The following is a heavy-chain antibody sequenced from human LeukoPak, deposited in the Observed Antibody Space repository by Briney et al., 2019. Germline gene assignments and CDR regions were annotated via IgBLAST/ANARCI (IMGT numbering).Heavy chain of an antibody. V-gene: IGHV4-31*03. D-gene: IGHD6-19*01. Sequence: SQTLSLTCTVSGGSLSSGGYYWTWIRQHPGRGLEWIGYIHYSGSTYYNPSLKSRGTISVDTSKNQFSLTLSSVTAAATAVYFCARSEVAGTRFPDYWGHGALLTVST. J-gene: IGHJ4*03. CDR1: GGSLSSGGYY. CDR3: ARSEVAGTRFPDY. CDR2: IHYSGST.